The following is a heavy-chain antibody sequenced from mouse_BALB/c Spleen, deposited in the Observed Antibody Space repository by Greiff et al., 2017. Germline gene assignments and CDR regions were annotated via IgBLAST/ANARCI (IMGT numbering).Heavy chain of an antibody. CDR3: ARGGMITTGFDY. CDR1: GYSITSGYS. V-gene: IGHV3-1*02. CDR2: IHYSGST. D-gene: IGHD2-4*01. Sequence: EVKLVESGPDLVKPSQSLSLTCTVTGYSITSGYSWPWIRQFPGNKLEWMGYIHYSGSTNYNPSLKSRISITRDTSKNQFFLQLNSVTTEDTATYYCARGGMITTGFDYWGQGTTLTVSS. J-gene: IGHJ2*01.